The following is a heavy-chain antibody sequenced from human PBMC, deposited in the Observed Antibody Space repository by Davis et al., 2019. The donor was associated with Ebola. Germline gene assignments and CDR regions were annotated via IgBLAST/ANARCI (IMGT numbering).Heavy chain of an antibody. V-gene: IGHV3-73*01. CDR2: IRSKADIYAT. CDR1: GFTFSGSA. J-gene: IGHJ6*03. D-gene: IGHD2-2*01. Sequence: GESLKISCAASGFTFSGSAMHWVRQASGKGLEWVGRIRSKADIYATAYAASVKGRFTISRDDSKNTAYLQMNSLTTEDTAVYYCTRQSSCSSTSCALYYYYYYMDVWGKGTTVTVSS. CDR3: TRQSSCSSTSCALYYYYYYMDV.